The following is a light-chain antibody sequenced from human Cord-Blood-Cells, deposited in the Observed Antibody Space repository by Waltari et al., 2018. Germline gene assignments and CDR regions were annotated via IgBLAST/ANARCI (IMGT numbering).Light chain of an antibody. CDR1: QGISSY. CDR3: QQYYSYPPVT. V-gene: IGKV1-8*01. Sequence: IGMTQSPSSYSASTGDRWTIPWRASQGISSYLAWYQQKPEKAPMLLIYAASTLQSEVPSRFSGSGSETEFTRAISCLQSEDFATYYCQQYYSYPPVTFGPGTKVSI. J-gene: IGKJ3*01. CDR2: AAS.